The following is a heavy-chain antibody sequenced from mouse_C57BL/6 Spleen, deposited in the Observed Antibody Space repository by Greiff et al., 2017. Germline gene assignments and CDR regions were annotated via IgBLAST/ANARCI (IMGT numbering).Heavy chain of an antibody. CDR3: ARPPHYYGSPYWYFDV. CDR2: IDPSDSET. D-gene: IGHD1-1*01. CDR1: GYTFTSYW. J-gene: IGHJ1*03. V-gene: IGHV1-52*01. Sequence: QVQLQQPGAELVRPGSSVKLSCKASGYTFTSYWMHWVKQRPIQGLEWIGNIDPSDSETHYNQKFKDKATLTVDKSSSTAYMQLRSLTSEDSAVYYCARPPHYYGSPYWYFDVWGTGTTVTVSS.